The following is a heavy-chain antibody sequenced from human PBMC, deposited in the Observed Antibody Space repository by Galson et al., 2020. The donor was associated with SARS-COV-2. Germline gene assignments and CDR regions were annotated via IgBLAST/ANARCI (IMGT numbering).Heavy chain of an antibody. CDR3: ARVPYSSGSFDGDYYGMDV. Sequence: SETLSLTCTVSGGSISSYYWSWIRQPPGKGLEWIGYIYYSGSTNYNPSLKSRVTISVDTSKNQFSLKLSSVTAADTAVYYCARVPYSSGSFDGDYYGMDVWGQGTTVTVSS. V-gene: IGHV4-59*01. J-gene: IGHJ6*02. D-gene: IGHD6-19*01. CDR2: IYYSGST. CDR1: GGSISSYY.